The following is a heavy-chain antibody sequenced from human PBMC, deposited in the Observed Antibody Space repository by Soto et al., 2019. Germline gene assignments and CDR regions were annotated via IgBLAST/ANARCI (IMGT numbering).Heavy chain of an antibody. CDR3: ARDTSGDPLPFSFAI. CDR2: IYYSGST. J-gene: IGHJ3*02. D-gene: IGHD2-2*01. V-gene: IGHV4-31*03. CDR1: GGSISSGGYY. Sequence: PSETLSLTCTVPGGSISSGGYYWGGIRQHPGKGLEWIGYIYYSGSTYYNPSLKSRVTISVDTSKNQFSLKLSSVTAADTAVYYCARDTSGDPLPFSFAIRAQGTTVSASS.